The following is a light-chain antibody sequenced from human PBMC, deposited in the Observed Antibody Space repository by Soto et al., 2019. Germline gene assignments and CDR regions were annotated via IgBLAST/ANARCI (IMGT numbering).Light chain of an antibody. J-gene: IGLJ3*02. CDR3: AAWDDSLNAWV. CDR2: SHD. Sequence: QSVVTQPPSASQTPGQRVTISCSGSRSNVGRNSVSWYQHVPGTAPKLLIYSHDQRPSGVPDRISASRFGTAASLVISGLRSEDEAFYYCAAWDDSLNAWVFGGGTKVTVL. CDR1: RSNVGRNS. V-gene: IGLV1-44*01.